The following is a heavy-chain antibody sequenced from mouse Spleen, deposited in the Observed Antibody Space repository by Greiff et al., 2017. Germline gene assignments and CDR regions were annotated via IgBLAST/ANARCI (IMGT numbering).Heavy chain of an antibody. CDR3: ARVLRGRYFDY. D-gene: IGHD1-1*01. V-gene: IGHV5-16*01. CDR2: INYDGSST. CDR1: GFPFSDYY. J-gene: IGHJ2*01. Sequence: EVKLMESEGGLVQPGSSMKLSCTASGFPFSDYYMAWVRQVPEKGLEWVANINYDGSSTYYLDSLKSRFIISRDNAKNILYLQMSSLKSEDTATYYCARVLRGRYFDYWGQGTTLTVSS.